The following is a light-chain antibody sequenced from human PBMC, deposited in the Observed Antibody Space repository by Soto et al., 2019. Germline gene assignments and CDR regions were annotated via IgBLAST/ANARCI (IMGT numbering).Light chain of an antibody. J-gene: IGLJ2*01. CDR1: SSNIGSNY. Sequence: QSVLTQPPSASGTPGQRVTISCSGSSSNIGSNYVYWYQQLPGTAPKLLIYRNNQRPSGVPDRFSGSKSDTSASLAISGLRSEDEADYYCAAWDDSLGGVVFGGGTQLTVL. CDR2: RNN. CDR3: AAWDDSLGGVV. V-gene: IGLV1-47*01.